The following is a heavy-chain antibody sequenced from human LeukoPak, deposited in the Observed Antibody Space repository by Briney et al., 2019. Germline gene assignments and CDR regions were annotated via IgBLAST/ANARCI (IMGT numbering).Heavy chain of an antibody. CDR2: IYSGGST. V-gene: IGHV3-66*02. J-gene: IGHJ3*02. Sequence: GGSLRLSCAASGFTVSSNYMSWGRQAPGKGLELVSVIYSGGSTYYADSVKGRFTISRDNSKNTLYLQMNRLRAEDTAVYYCARDRPEEAFDIWGQGTMVTVSS. CDR3: ARDRPEEAFDI. CDR1: GFTVSSNY.